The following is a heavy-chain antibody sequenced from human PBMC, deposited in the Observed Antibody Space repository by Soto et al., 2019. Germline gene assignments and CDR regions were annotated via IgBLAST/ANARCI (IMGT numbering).Heavy chain of an antibody. J-gene: IGHJ4*02. CDR3: ARGWYYFDF. V-gene: IGHV4-38-2*01. CDR1: VEPMTCGYY. D-gene: IGHD6-19*01. CDR2: ICYGGTT. Sequence: PSETLSLTCDVSVEPMTCGYYWCFIRQSPGKGRECIGSICYGGTTYYNPSLRSRLAISIDTSKNQFSLRLSSVTAAATALYYCARGWYYFDFWRQRPLGTFSS.